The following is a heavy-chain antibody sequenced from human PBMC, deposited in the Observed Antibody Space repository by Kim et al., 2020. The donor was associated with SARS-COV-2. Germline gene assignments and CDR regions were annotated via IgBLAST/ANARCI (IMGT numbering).Heavy chain of an antibody. Sequence: SETLSLTCTVSAGFVSSNNFYWGWIRQPPGKGLEWIGSIYYSGTTYYNPSLKSRVTISVDTSKNQFSLKLNSVTAADTAVYYCARLAAAGTRSGMDVWG. V-gene: IGHV4-39*01. CDR2: IYYSGTT. CDR3: ARLAAAGTRSGMDV. CDR1: AGFVSSNNFY. D-gene: IGHD6-13*01. J-gene: IGHJ6*02.